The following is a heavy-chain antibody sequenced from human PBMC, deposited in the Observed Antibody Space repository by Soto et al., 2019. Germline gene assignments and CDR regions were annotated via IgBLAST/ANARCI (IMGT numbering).Heavy chain of an antibody. V-gene: IGHV1-69*13. J-gene: IGHJ3*02. CDR3: ARDPLEGGYYDSSGYIPYDAFDI. CDR1: GGTFSSYA. Sequence: SVKVSCKASGGTFSSYAISWVRQAPGQGLEWMGGIIPIFGTANYAQKFQGRVTITADESTSTAYMELSSLRSEDTAVYYCARDPLEGGYYDSSGYIPYDAFDIWGQGTMVTVSS. D-gene: IGHD3-22*01. CDR2: IIPIFGTA.